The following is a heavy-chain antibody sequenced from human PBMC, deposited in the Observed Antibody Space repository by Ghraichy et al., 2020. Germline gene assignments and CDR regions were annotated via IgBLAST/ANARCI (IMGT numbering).Heavy chain of an antibody. Sequence: GESLNISCAASGFTFSSYGMHWVRQAPGKGLEWVAFIRYDGSNKYYADSVKGRFTISRDNSKNTLYLQMNSLRAEDTAVYYCAKVRDIYYYDSSGYYEAIYYYYGMDVWGQGTTVTVSS. CDR2: IRYDGSNK. J-gene: IGHJ6*02. CDR3: AKVRDIYYYDSSGYYEAIYYYYGMDV. D-gene: IGHD3-22*01. V-gene: IGHV3-30*02. CDR1: GFTFSSYG.